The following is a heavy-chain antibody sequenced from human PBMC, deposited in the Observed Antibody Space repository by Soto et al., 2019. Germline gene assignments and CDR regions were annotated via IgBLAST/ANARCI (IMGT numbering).Heavy chain of an antibody. J-gene: IGHJ5*02. CDR2: INHSGST. CDR1: GGSFSGYY. D-gene: IGHD6-6*01. V-gene: IGHV4-34*01. CDR3: ARLLEPLIAARPLWFDP. Sequence: PSETLSLTCAVYGGSFSGYYWSWIRQPPGKGLEWIGEINHSGSTNYNPSLKSRVTISVDTSKNQFSLKLSSVTAADTAVYYCARLLEPLIAARPLWFDPWGQGTLVTVSS.